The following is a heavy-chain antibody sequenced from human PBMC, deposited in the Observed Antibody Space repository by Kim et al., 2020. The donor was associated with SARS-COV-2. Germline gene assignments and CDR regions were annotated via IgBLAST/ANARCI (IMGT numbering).Heavy chain of an antibody. CDR3: ARGQGAARYFDL. D-gene: IGHD2-15*01. CDR1: GGSFSGYY. V-gene: IGHV4-34*01. CDR2: INHSEST. Sequence: SETLSLTCAVYGGSFSGYYWSWIRQPPGKGLEWIGEINHSESTNYNPSLKSRVTISVDTSKNQFSLKLSSVTAADTAVYYCARGQGAARYFDLWGRGTLVTVSS. J-gene: IGHJ2*01.